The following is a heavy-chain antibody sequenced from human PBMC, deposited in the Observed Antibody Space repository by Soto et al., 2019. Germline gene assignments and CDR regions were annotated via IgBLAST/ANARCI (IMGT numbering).Heavy chain of an antibody. CDR1: GFTFGEYA. CDR2: IRSKAYGGTT. CDR3: TRVSTAVYYYYYGMDV. V-gene: IGHV3-49*01. J-gene: IGHJ6*02. Sequence: GGSLRLSCTASGFTFGEYAMSWFRQAPGKGLEWVGFIRSKAYGGTTEYAASVKGRFTISRDGSKSIAYLQMNSLKTEDTAVYYCTRVSTAVYYYYYGMDVWGQGTTVTVSS. D-gene: IGHD4-4*01.